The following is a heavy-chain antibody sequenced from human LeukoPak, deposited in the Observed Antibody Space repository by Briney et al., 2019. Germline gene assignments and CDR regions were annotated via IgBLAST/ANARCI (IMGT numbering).Heavy chain of an antibody. CDR3: AQEHFDTSGYYSRFDN. J-gene: IGHJ4*02. Sequence: GGSLRLSCAASGFTFSSHWMTWVRQAPGKGPEWVASINKDGSEQYYVDSVKGRFTISSDNSQNTVYLHMNSLRADDTAVYYCAQEHFDTSGYYSRFDNWGQGILVTVSS. V-gene: IGHV3-7*03. CDR2: INKDGSEQ. D-gene: IGHD3-22*01. CDR1: GFTFSSHW.